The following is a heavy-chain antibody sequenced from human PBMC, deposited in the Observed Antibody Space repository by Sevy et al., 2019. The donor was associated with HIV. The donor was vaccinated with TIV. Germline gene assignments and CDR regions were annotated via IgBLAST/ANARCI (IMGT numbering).Heavy chain of an antibody. CDR1: GGSISSSNYY. J-gene: IGHJ4*02. CDR3: ARRDYYGYSDS. V-gene: IGHV4-39*01. Sequence: SETLSLTCTVSGGSISSSNYYWGWIRQPPGKGLEWIGTIYYSGSAYYNSSLKSRVTIFIDKSNNQFSLRLSSVTAADTAVYYCARRDYYGYSDSWGQGTLVTVSS. CDR2: IYYSGSA. D-gene: IGHD3-3*01.